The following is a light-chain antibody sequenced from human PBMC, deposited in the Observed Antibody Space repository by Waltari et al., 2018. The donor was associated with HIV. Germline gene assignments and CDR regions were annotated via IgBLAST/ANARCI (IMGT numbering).Light chain of an antibody. J-gene: IGKJ5*01. Sequence: DIQMTQSPSSLSASVGDRVTITCRASQSISSYLNWYQHKPGKVPKLLIYAASSLRSGVPSRFSGSGSGTDFTLTISSLQPEDFATYYCQQSYNTPPLFGQGTRLEIK. V-gene: IGKV1-39*01. CDR1: QSISSY. CDR3: QQSYNTPPL. CDR2: AAS.